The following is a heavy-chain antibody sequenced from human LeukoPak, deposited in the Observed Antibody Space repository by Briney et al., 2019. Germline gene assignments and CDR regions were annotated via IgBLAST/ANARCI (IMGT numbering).Heavy chain of an antibody. CDR1: GYTFTGYY. Sequence: ASVKVSCKASGYTFTGYYMHWVRQAPGQGLEWMGWINPNSGGTNYAQKFQGRVTMTRDTSISTAYMELSRLRSDDTAVYYCAREMECSGGSCYPSHDYWGQGTLVTVSS. CDR2: INPNSGGT. V-gene: IGHV1-2*02. D-gene: IGHD2-15*01. CDR3: AREMECSGGSCYPSHDY. J-gene: IGHJ4*02.